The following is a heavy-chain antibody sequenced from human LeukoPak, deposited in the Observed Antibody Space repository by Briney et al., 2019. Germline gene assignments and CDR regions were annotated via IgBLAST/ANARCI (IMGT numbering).Heavy chain of an antibody. Sequence: GGSLRLSCAASGFTFSSYGMHWVRQAPGKGLEWVAFIRYDGSNKYYADSVKGRFTISRDNAKNSLYLQMNSLRAEDTAVYYCARDFRNYRNRSWFDPWGQGTLVTVSS. CDR1: GFTFSSYG. CDR2: IRYDGSNK. CDR3: ARDFRNYRNRSWFDP. J-gene: IGHJ5*02. D-gene: IGHD4-11*01. V-gene: IGHV3-30*02.